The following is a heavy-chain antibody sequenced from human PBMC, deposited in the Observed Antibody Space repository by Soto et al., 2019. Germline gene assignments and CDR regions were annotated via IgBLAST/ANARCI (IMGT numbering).Heavy chain of an antibody. D-gene: IGHD5-18*01. J-gene: IGHJ4*02. CDR3: AREGYSYGYEDYFDY. CDR1: GGSFSGYY. V-gene: IGHV4-34*01. Sequence: PSETLSLTCAVYGGSFSGYYWSWIRQPPGKGLEWIGEINHSGSTNYNPSLKSRVTISVDTSKNQFSLKLSSVTAADTAVYYCAREGYSYGYEDYFDYWGQGTLVT. CDR2: INHSGST.